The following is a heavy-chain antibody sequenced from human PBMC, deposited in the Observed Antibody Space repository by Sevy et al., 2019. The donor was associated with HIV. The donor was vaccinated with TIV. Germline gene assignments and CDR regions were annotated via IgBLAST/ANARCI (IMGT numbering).Heavy chain of an antibody. J-gene: IGHJ4*02. V-gene: IGHV3-23*01. Sequence: GGSLRLSCAVSGFSFDSYGMTWVRQAPGKGLEWVSGISGSGTRTYYADSVKGRFSISRDNSKNRLYLQMNSLRAEDTAVYYCAKEGDYYGSGSYLDYWGQGTLVTVSS. CDR1: GFSFDSYG. D-gene: IGHD3-10*01. CDR3: AKEGDYYGSGSYLDY. CDR2: ISGSGTRT.